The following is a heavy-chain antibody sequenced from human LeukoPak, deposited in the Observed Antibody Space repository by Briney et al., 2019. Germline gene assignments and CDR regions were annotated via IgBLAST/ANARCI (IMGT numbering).Heavy chain of an antibody. D-gene: IGHD2-2*01. J-gene: IGHJ4*02. V-gene: IGHV3-30*02. Sequence: GGSLRLSCAASGFTFSSYGMHWVRQAPGKGLEWVAFIRYDGSNKYYADSVKGRFTISRDNSKNTLYLQMNSLRAEDTAVYYCAKEFRCSSTSCSDLDYWGQGTLSPSPQ. CDR1: GFTFSSYG. CDR3: AKEFRCSSTSCSDLDY. CDR2: IRYDGSNK.